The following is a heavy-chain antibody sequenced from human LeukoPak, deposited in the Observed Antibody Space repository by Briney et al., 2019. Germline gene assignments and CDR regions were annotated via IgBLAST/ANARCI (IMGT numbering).Heavy chain of an antibody. V-gene: IGHV3-64*01. Sequence: GGSLRLSCAASGFTFSSYTMHWVRQAPGKGLEYVAAIISHGGSTYYANSVQGRFTISRDNSKNTLYLQMGSLRAEDKAVYYCARVMIGATKSNYNYHVMDVWGQGTTVTVSS. J-gene: IGHJ6*02. CDR1: GFTFSSYT. CDR3: ARVMIGATKSNYNYHVMDV. D-gene: IGHD1-26*01. CDR2: IISHGGST.